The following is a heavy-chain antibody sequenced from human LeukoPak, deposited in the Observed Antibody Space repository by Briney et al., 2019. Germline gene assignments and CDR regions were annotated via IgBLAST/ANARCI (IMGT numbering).Heavy chain of an antibody. Sequence: PGGSLRLSCAASGFTFSNYGMHWVRQAPGKGLEWVAFIRYDGNDKYYADSVKGRFTISRDNAKNSLYLQMNSLRAEDTAVYYCARASGYSSGWYRRSRKYYFDYWGQGTLVTVSS. J-gene: IGHJ4*02. D-gene: IGHD6-19*01. CDR3: ARASGYSSGWYRRSRKYYFDY. CDR2: IRYDGNDK. V-gene: IGHV3-30*02. CDR1: GFTFSNYG.